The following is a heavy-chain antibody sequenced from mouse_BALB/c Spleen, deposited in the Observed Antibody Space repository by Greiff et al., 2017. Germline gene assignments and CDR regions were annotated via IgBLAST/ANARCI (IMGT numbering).Heavy chain of an antibody. CDR2: INPSSGYT. Sequence: QVQLQQSGAELARPGASVKMSCKASGYTFTSYTMHWVKQRPGQGLEWIGYINPSSGYTNYNQKFKDKATLTADKSSSTAYMQLSSLTSEDSAVYYCARSKVGGWFAYWGQGTLVTVSA. D-gene: IGHD1-1*02. V-gene: IGHV1-4*01. J-gene: IGHJ3*01. CDR1: GYTFTSYT. CDR3: ARSKVGGWFAY.